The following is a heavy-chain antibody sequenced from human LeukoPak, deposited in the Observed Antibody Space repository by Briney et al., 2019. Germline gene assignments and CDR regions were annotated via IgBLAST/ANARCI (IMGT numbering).Heavy chain of an antibody. D-gene: IGHD3-9*01. CDR2: ISSSSSYI. CDR1: GFTFSSYS. Sequence: KTGGSLRLSCAASGFTFSSYSMNWVRQAPGKGLEWVSSISSSSSYIYYADSVKGRFTISRDNAKNSLYLQMNSLRAEDTAVYYCARDQGYDILTGYTLSYFDYWGQGTLVTVSS. CDR3: ARDQGYDILTGYTLSYFDY. J-gene: IGHJ4*02. V-gene: IGHV3-21*01.